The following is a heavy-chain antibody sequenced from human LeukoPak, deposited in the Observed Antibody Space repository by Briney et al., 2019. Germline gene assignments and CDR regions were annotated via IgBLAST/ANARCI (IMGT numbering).Heavy chain of an antibody. CDR2: VSFEGSNK. CDR3: AKDMGYYYGSGSYPPENDY. V-gene: IGHV3-30*18. Sequence: GGSLRLSCAASGFTFSRYGMHWVRQAPGKGLEWVADVSFEGSNKYYADSVKGRFTISRDNSKNTLSLQMNSLRAEDTAVYYCAKDMGYYYGSGSYPPENDYWGQGTLVTVSS. CDR1: GFTFSRYG. J-gene: IGHJ4*02. D-gene: IGHD3-10*01.